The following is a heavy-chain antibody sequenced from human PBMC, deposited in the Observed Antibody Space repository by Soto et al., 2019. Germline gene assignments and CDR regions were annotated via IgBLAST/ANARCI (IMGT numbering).Heavy chain of an antibody. J-gene: IGHJ6*02. Sequence: EVQLLESGGGLVQPGVSLRLSCVASGFTLSTFAMSWVRQAPGKGLEWVSAMSPSGGSTYYADSVKGRFTISRDSSKNTLYLQMNSLRAEDTAVYFCARDMSAFAPNYNGMDGWGQGTTVTVSS. CDR2: MSPSGGST. V-gene: IGHV3-23*01. D-gene: IGHD2-8*01. CDR1: GFTLSTFA. CDR3: ARDMSAFAPNYNGMDG.